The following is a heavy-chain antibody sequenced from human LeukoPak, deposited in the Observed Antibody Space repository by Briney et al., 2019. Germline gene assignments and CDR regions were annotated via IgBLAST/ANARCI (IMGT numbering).Heavy chain of an antibody. Sequence: SETLSLTCTVSGGSISSYYWSWIRQPPGKGLEWIGYIYYSGSTNYNPSLKSRVTISVDTSKNQFSLKLSSVTAADTAVYYCARAYDTPDTAMAQASYYFDYWGQGTLVTVSS. CDR2: IYYSGST. J-gene: IGHJ4*02. V-gene: IGHV4-59*01. D-gene: IGHD5-18*01. CDR3: ARAYDTPDTAMAQASYYFDY. CDR1: GGSISSYY.